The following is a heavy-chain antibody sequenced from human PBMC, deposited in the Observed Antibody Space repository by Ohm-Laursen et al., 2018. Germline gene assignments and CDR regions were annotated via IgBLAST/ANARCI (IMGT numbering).Heavy chain of an antibody. CDR1: SGAINSGGSY. CDR3: FFFFFFFCLIED. J-gene: IGHJ4*02. D-gene: IGHD3-3*01. Sequence: TLSLTCTVSSGAINSGGSYWTWIRQHPRRGLEWIGSLYHSGSTFYNPSLESRLSILIDTSKNQFSLKLTSLTAADTALFFFFFFFFFFCLIEDWGQGALVTVSS. V-gene: IGHV4-31*03. CDR2: LYHSGST.